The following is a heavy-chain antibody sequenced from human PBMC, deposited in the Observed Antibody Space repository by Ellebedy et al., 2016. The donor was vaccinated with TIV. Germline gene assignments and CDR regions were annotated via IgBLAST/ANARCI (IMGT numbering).Heavy chain of an antibody. D-gene: IGHD1-14*01. Sequence: MPSETLSLTCTVSGGSISSYYWSWIRQPPGKGLEWIGYISYSGSINYNPSLKSRVTILVDTSKNQFSLRLSSVTAADTAVYYCATGPNQDFFDYWGRGTLVTVSS. V-gene: IGHV4-59*01. J-gene: IGHJ4*02. CDR1: GGSISSYY. CDR3: ATGPNQDFFDY. CDR2: ISYSGSI.